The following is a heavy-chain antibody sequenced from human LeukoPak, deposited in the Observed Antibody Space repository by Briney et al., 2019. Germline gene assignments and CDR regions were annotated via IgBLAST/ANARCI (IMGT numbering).Heavy chain of an antibody. V-gene: IGHV1-69*06. CDR3: ARRSWLRGYLFDAFDI. CDR2: IIPIFGTT. CDR1: GDTSSSYA. Sequence: SVKVSCKVSGDTSSSYAISWVRQAPGQGLEWMGGIIPIFGTTNYAQKFQGRVTITADKSTSTAYMELSSLRSEDTAVYYCARRSWLRGYLFDAFDIWGQGTMVTVSS. J-gene: IGHJ3*02. D-gene: IGHD5-24*01.